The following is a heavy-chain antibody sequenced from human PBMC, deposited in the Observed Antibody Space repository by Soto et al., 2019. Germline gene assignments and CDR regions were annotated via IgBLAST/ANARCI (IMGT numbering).Heavy chain of an antibody. Sequence: QVQLQQWGAGLLKPSETLSLTCAVYGGSFSGYYWSWIRQPPGKGLEWIGEINHSGSTNYNPSLKSRVTISVDTSKNQFSLKLSSVTAADTAVYYCAXXXXYCSGGSCPNWFDPWGQGTLVTVSS. CDR1: GGSFSGYY. D-gene: IGHD2-15*01. V-gene: IGHV4-34*01. CDR2: INHSGST. J-gene: IGHJ5*02. CDR3: AXXXXYCSGGSCPNWFDP.